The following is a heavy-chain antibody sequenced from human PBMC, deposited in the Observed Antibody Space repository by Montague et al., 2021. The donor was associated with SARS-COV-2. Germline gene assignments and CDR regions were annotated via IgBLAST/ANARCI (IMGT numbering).Heavy chain of an antibody. Sequence: SLRLSCAASGFTFSSYAMHWVRQAPGKGLEWVAVISYDGSNKYYADSVKGRFTISRDNSKNTLYLQMNSLRAEDTAVYYCARVIDVGYYGMDVWGQGTTVTVSS. J-gene: IGHJ6*02. CDR2: ISYDGSNK. V-gene: IGHV3-30-3*01. CDR1: GFTFSSYA. D-gene: IGHD3-22*01. CDR3: ARVIDVGYYGMDV.